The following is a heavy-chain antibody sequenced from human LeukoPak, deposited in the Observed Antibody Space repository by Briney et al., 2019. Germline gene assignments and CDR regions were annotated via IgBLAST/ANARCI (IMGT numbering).Heavy chain of an antibody. CDR1: GGTFSSYA. J-gene: IGHJ4*02. CDR2: IIPIFGTA. V-gene: IGHV1-69*01. Sequence: SVKVSCKASGGTFSSYAINWVRQAPGQGLEWMGGIIPIFGTANYAQKFQGRVTITADESTSTAYMELSSLRSEDTAVYYCARSSGSYQGPFDYWGQGTLVTVSS. D-gene: IGHD1-26*01. CDR3: ARSSGSYQGPFDY.